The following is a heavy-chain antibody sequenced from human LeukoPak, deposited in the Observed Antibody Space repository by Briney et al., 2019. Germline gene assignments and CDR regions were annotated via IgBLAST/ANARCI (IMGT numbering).Heavy chain of an antibody. V-gene: IGHV1-69*05. J-gene: IGHJ4*02. CDR2: IIPIFGTA. Sequence: SVKVSCKASGGTFSSYAISWVRQAPGQGLEWMGRIIPIFGTANYAQKFQGRVTITTDESTSTAYMELSSLRSEDTAVYYCARGSGYSYGPFDYWGQGTLVTVSS. D-gene: IGHD5-18*01. CDR3: ARGSGYSYGPFDY. CDR1: GGTFSSYA.